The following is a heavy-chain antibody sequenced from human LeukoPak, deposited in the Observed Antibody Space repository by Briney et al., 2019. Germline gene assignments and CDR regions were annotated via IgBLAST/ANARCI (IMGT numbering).Heavy chain of an antibody. CDR1: GGSISGYY. D-gene: IGHD2-8*01. CDR2: IYYGGST. Sequence: SETLSLTCSVSGGSISGYYWSWIRQPPGKGLEWIGYIYYGGSTNYNPSLKSRVTISVDTSRSQFSLRLSSVTAADTAVYYCARYCTNGLCRGFYFGYWGQGALVTVSS. J-gene: IGHJ4*02. V-gene: IGHV4-59*01. CDR3: ARYCTNGLCRGFYFGY.